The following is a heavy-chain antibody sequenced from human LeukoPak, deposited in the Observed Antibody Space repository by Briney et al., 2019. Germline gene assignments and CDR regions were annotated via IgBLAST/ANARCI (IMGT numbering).Heavy chain of an antibody. CDR2: LSGSGGYT. D-gene: IGHD3-22*01. J-gene: IGHJ4*02. CDR1: GFTFSGYA. V-gene: IGHV3-23*01. CDR3: AKDLSMIVVAYFDY. Sequence: GGSLRLSCVASGFTFSGYAMSWVRQAPGKGLEWVSGLSGSGGYTYYADSVKGRFTISRDNSNNTLYLQMNSLRAEDTAVYYCAKDLSMIVVAYFDYWGQGTLVTVSS.